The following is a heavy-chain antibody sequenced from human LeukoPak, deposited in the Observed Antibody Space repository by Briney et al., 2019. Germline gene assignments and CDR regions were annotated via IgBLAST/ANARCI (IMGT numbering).Heavy chain of an antibody. V-gene: IGHV4-59*04. D-gene: IGHD6-13*01. CDR2: IYFTGTT. CDR1: GFTVITND. J-gene: IGHJ4*02. Sequence: PGGSLRLSCAASGFTVITNDMTWVRQPPGKGLEWIGNIYFTGTTFYNPSLKSRVIMSIGTSKNHFSLDLNSVTAADMAVYYCARGLYDGGSWFHFDSWGQGTLVTVSS. CDR3: ARGLYDGGSWFHFDS.